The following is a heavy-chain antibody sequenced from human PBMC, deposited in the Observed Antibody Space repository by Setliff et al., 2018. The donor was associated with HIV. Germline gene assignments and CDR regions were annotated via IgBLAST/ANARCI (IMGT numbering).Heavy chain of an antibody. V-gene: IGHV1-18*04. CDR3: ARAYDILTGYFDY. CDR1: GYTFTGYY. J-gene: IGHJ4*02. CDR2: ISVYNGYT. D-gene: IGHD3-9*01. Sequence: ASVKVSCKASGYTFTGYYMHWVRQAPGQGLEWMGWISVYNGYTNYAQKVRDRVTMTADTSTSTAYMELRSLRSDDTAVYYCARAYDILTGYFDYWGQGTLVTVSS.